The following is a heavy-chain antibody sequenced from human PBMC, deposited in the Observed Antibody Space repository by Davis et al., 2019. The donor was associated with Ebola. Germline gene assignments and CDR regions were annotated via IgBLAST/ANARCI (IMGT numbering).Heavy chain of an antibody. Sequence: GESLKISCAASGFTFSNYWMHWVRQAPGKGLEWVSSISSSSSYIYYADSVKGRFTISRDNAKNSLYLQMNSLRAEDTAVYYCARDSAGAAAGINWFDPWGQGTLVTVSS. J-gene: IGHJ5*02. D-gene: IGHD6-13*01. CDR1: GFTFSNYW. CDR2: ISSSSSYI. V-gene: IGHV3-21*01. CDR3: ARDSAGAAAGINWFDP.